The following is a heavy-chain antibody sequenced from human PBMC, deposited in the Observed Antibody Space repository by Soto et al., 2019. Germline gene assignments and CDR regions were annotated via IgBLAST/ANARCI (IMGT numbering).Heavy chain of an antibody. Sequence: QVQLQESGPGLVKPSETLSLTCTVSGVSVSSGSFYWAWIRQPPGKGLEWIGFGSYSGTTNYKPSLKSRVTISVDTSRSQISLKVSSLTAADTAVYYCARGATVTQYDYWGQVTLVTVSS. J-gene: IGHJ4*02. D-gene: IGHD4-17*01. CDR1: GVSVSSGSFY. CDR2: GSYSGTT. CDR3: ARGATVTQYDY. V-gene: IGHV4-61*01.